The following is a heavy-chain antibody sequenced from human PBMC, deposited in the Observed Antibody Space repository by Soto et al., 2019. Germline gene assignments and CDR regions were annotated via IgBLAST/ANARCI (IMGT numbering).Heavy chain of an antibody. Sequence: SVKVSCKASGFTFTSSAVQWVRQARGQRLEWIGWIVVGSGNTNYAQQFRERVTITRDMSTGTAYMQLSSLRSDDTAVYYCAARGATGSSYYSGLDVWGQGTTVTVSS. CDR3: AARGATGSSYYSGLDV. J-gene: IGHJ6*02. D-gene: IGHD3-16*01. CDR2: IVVGSGNT. V-gene: IGHV1-58*01. CDR1: GFTFTSSA.